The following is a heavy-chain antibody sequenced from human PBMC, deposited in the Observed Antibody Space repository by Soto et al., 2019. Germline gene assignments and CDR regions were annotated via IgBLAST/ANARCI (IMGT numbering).Heavy chain of an antibody. V-gene: IGHV3-23*01. CDR1: GFTFSSYA. CDR3: AKDPRGYSANYGAPNWFHP. D-gene: IGHD1-26*01. CDR2: VSGSGDST. J-gene: IGHJ5*02. Sequence: EVQLLESGGGLVQPGGSLRLSCAASGFTFSSYAMSWVRQAPGKGLEWVSGVSGSGDSTYYADSVKGRFTISRDNSKNTLYLQRNGLRAEDTAVYYCAKDPRGYSANYGAPNWFHPWGQGTLVAVSS.